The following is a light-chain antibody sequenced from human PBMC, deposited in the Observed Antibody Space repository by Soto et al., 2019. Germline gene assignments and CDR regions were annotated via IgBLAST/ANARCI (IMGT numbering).Light chain of an antibody. CDR3: SSYTSSSPLVA. J-gene: IGLJ2*01. CDR2: EVS. Sequence: QSALTQPASVSGSPGQSITISCTGTSRDVGAYNYVSWYQQHPGKAPQLMIFEVSNRPSGVSNRFSGSKSGNTASLTISGLQADDEADYYCSSYTSSSPLVAFGGGTKLTVL. V-gene: IGLV2-14*01. CDR1: SRDVGAYNY.